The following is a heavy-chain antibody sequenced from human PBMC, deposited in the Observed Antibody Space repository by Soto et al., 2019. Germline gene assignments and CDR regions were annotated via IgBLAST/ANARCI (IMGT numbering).Heavy chain of an antibody. J-gene: IGHJ4*02. CDR1: GFTFSGSW. V-gene: IGHV3-74*01. CDR3: AIGMFGSGTANDY. CDR2: INGDGGGT. D-gene: IGHD3-10*01. Sequence: EVQLVESGGGLVQPGGSLRLSCAASGFTFSGSWMHWVRQAPGKGLVWVSRINGDGGGTSYADFVKGRFTISRDDAKNTLCLQMSGLRAEDTALYYCAIGMFGSGTANDYWGQGTLVTVSS.